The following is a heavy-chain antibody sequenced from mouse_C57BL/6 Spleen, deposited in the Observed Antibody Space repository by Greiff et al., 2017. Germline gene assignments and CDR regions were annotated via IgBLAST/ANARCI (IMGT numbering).Heavy chain of an antibody. CDR2: ISDGGSYT. Sequence: VQLQQSGGGLVKPGGSLKLSCAASGFTFSSYAMSWVRQTPEKRLEWVATISDGGSYTYYPDNVKGRFTISRDNAKNNLYLQMSHLKSEDTAMYYCARQDYYGYAMDYWGQGTSVTVSS. CDR1: GFTFSSYA. J-gene: IGHJ4*01. CDR3: ARQDYYGYAMDY. V-gene: IGHV5-4*01. D-gene: IGHD1-1*01.